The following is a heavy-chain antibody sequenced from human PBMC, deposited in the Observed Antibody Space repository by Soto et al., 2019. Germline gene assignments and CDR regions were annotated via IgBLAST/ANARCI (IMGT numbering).Heavy chain of an antibody. J-gene: IGHJ6*02. Sequence: QVQLVQSGAEVKKPGASVKVSCKASGYTFTSYGISWVRQAPGQGLEWMGWISAYNGNTNYAQKRQGRVTXXTXAXXSTAYMGLRSLRSDDTAVYYCAGFKAAAGGSGMDVWGQGTTVTVSS. CDR2: ISAYNGNT. CDR3: AGFKAAAGGSGMDV. V-gene: IGHV1-18*01. CDR1: GYTFTSYG. D-gene: IGHD6-13*01.